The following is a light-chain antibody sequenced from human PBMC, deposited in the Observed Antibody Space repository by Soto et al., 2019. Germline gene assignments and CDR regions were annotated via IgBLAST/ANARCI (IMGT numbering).Light chain of an antibody. Sequence: DIQMTQSPSTLSASVGDRVTITCRASQSINNWLAWYQQKPGKAPKLLIYKTSSLESGVPSRFSGSGSGTEFTLTISSLQPDDFATYFCQQYSAYPITLGQGTKLEIK. J-gene: IGKJ2*01. CDR3: QQYSAYPIT. CDR1: QSINNW. CDR2: KTS. V-gene: IGKV1-5*03.